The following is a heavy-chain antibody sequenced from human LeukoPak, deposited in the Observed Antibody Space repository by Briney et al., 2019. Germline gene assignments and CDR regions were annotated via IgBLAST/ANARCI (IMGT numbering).Heavy chain of an antibody. CDR2: IKSKTDGGTR. CDR1: GFTVSNAW. J-gene: IGHJ3*02. D-gene: IGHD3-9*01. CDR3: TTGPDILTGILSSGDDFDI. V-gene: IGHV3-15*01. Sequence: KPGGSLRLSCAASGFTVSNAWMSWVRQAPGKGLGGGGRIKSKTDGGTRDYASPVKGKFTISRDDSKNTLYLQMNSLKSEDTAVYYCTTGPDILTGILSSGDDFDIWGQGTMVTVSS.